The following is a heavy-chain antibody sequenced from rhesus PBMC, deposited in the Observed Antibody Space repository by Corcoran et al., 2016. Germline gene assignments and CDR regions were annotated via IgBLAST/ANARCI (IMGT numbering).Heavy chain of an antibody. Sequence: QLQLQESGPGLVKPSETLSVTCAVSGGSISSSYWSWIRPAPGKGLEWIVYIYGSGSSTNYNPSLKSRVTLSVDTSKNQLSLKLSSVTAADTAVYYCASEYSNYGFDYWGQGVLVTVSS. D-gene: IGHD4-23*01. CDR1: GGSISSSY. CDR3: ASEYSNYGFDY. J-gene: IGHJ4*01. V-gene: IGHV4-169*02. CDR2: IYGSGSST.